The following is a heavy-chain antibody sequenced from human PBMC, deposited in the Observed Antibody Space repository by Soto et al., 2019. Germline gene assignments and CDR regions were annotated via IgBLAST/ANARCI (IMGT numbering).Heavy chain of an antibody. J-gene: IGHJ4*02. Sequence: PGGSLRLSCAASGFSFSTYSMNWVRQAPGKGLEWVSSISSSSTYIYYADSLKGRFTISRDNAKNSLFLQMNSLRAADTAVYYCAKDRGSRYFDYWGQGTLVTVS. CDR2: ISSSSTYI. CDR1: GFSFSTYS. D-gene: IGHD3-10*01. CDR3: AKDRGSRYFDY. V-gene: IGHV3-21*01.